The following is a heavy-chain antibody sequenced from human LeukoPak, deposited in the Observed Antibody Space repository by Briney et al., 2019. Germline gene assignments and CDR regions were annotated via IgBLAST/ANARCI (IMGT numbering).Heavy chain of an antibody. J-gene: IGHJ5*02. CDR1: GLTFSSFW. CDR3: ASSISGRSPPFDP. V-gene: IGHV3-7*01. D-gene: IGHD6-6*01. CDR2: INEDGTGK. Sequence: GGSLRLSCAASGLTFSSFWMSWVRQAPGKGLEWLANINEDGTGKYYVDSVKGRFTISRDNAKNSLYLQLNTLRGDDTAVYYCASSISGRSPPFDPWGQGTLVTVSS.